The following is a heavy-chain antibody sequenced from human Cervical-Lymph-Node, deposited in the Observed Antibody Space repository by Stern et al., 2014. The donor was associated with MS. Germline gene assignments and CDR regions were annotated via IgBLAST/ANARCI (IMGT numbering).Heavy chain of an antibody. CDR1: GFGFSTYT. CDR2: IGGSGTNT. J-gene: IGHJ5*02. Sequence: MQLVQSGGGLVQPGGSLRLTCAASGFGFSTYTMNWVRQAPGKGLEWVSGIGGSGTNTYYADSVKGRFTISRDNSKNTLYLQMNSLRVEDTAVYFCATLANPGSPWGQGTLVTVSS. CDR3: ATLANPGSP. V-gene: IGHV3-23*04. D-gene: IGHD3-10*01.